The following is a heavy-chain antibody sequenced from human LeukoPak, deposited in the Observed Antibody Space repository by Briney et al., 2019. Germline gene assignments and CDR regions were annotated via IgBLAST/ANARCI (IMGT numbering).Heavy chain of an antibody. CDR3: AKDRCGGASCSFNY. CDR2: ISAGGSST. CDR1: GFSFNNYF. D-gene: IGHD2-15*01. J-gene: IGHJ4*02. Sequence: AESLTLSCAVSGFSFNNYFMGWVRQAPGKGLEWVASISAGGSSTFYADSVKRRFTIYRDNSKNTLYLQMNSLRAQCTAIYYWAKDRCGGASCSFNYWGQGSLVTVSS. V-gene: IGHV3-23*01.